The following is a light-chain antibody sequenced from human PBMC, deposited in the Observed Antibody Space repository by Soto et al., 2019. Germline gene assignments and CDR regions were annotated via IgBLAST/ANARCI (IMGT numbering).Light chain of an antibody. CDR2: GAS. V-gene: IGKV3-20*01. CDR1: QSVTSSY. J-gene: IGKJ1*01. CDR3: MGALQSPPT. Sequence: EIVLTQSPGTLSLSPGDRATLSCRASQSVTSSYLAWYQQKPGQAPRLLMKGASSRATGIPDRFSASGSDTDFTLTISRVEAEDVGVYYCMGALQSPPTFGQGTRVEIK.